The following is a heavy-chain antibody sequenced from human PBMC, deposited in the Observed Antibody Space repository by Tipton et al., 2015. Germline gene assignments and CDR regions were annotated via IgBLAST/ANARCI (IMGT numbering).Heavy chain of an antibody. D-gene: IGHD5-18*01. V-gene: IGHV3-23*01. CDR1: EFTFSIHA. CDR2: VSSSGDNT. J-gene: IGHJ4*02. CDR3: ARDGWGGYSYGLLGY. Sequence: SLRLSCAASEFTFSIHAMNWVRQAPGRGLEWVSAVSSSGDNTYYADSVKGRFTISRDTSKNTVYLQMNSLRADDTAVYYCARDGWGGYSYGLLGYWGQGTLVTVSS.